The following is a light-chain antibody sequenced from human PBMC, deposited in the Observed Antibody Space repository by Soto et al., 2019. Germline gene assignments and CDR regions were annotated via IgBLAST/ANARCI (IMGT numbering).Light chain of an antibody. CDR2: GAS. V-gene: IGKV3-15*01. J-gene: IGKJ1*01. Sequence: EIVMTQSPATLSVSPGERATLSCRASQSVSSNLAWYQQKPGQAPSLLIYGASTRATGTPARFSGSGSGTDFTLTISSLEPEDFAVYYCQQRTNWPPKWTFGQGTKVDIK. CDR1: QSVSSN. CDR3: QQRTNWPPKWT.